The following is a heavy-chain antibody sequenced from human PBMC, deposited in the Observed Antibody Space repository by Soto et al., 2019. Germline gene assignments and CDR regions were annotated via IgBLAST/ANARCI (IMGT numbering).Heavy chain of an antibody. D-gene: IGHD3-10*01. CDR2: INHSGST. CDR3: ARDPYAAIAARGVGYYYYGMDV. V-gene: IGHV4-34*01. CDR1: GGSFSGYY. J-gene: IGHJ6*02. Sequence: SETLSLTCAVYGGSFSGYYWSWIRQPPGKGLEWIGEINHSGSTNYNPSLKSRVTISVDTSKNQFSLKLSSVTAADTAVYYCARDPYAAIAARGVGYYYYGMDVWRQGTTVTVSS.